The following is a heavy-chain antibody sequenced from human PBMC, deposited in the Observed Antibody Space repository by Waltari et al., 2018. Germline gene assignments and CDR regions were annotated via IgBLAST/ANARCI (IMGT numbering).Heavy chain of an antibody. D-gene: IGHD5-12*01. V-gene: IGHV4-59*11. CDR3: ARENSGYLALRD. CDR1: GGSISSHY. J-gene: IGHJ4*02. CDR2: IYYSGST. Sequence: QVQLQESGPGLVKPSETLSLTCTVSGGSISSHYWSWIRQPPGKGLEWIGYIYYSGSTNYNPSLKSRVTISVDTSKNQFSLKLSSVTAADTAGYYYARENSGYLALRDWGQGTLVTVSS.